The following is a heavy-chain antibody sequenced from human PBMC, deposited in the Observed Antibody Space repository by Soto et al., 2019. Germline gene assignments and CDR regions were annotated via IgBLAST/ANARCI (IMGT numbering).Heavy chain of an antibody. CDR3: AHGVGAMGPYGMDV. Sequence: QVQLVQSGAEVKKPGSSVKVSCKASGGTFSSYAISWVRQAPGQGLEWMGGIIPIFGTANYAQKFQGRVTXXAXEXXSTAYMELSSLRSEDTAVYYCAHGVGAMGPYGMDVWGQGTTVTVSS. J-gene: IGHJ6*02. D-gene: IGHD1-26*01. CDR1: GGTFSSYA. V-gene: IGHV1-69*12. CDR2: IIPIFGTA.